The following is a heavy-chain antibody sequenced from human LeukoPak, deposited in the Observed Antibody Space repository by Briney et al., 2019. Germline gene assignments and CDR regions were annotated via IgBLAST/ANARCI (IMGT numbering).Heavy chain of an antibody. Sequence: PPGGSLRLSCAASGFTFSSYAMSWVRQAPGKGLEWVSAISGSGGSTYYADSVKGRFTISRDNSKNTLYLQMNSLRAEDTAVYYCAKDSNYYYDSSGYAGDFDYWGQGTLVTVSS. D-gene: IGHD3-22*01. CDR3: AKDSNYYYDSSGYAGDFDY. CDR2: ISGSGGST. V-gene: IGHV3-23*01. CDR1: GFTFSSYA. J-gene: IGHJ4*02.